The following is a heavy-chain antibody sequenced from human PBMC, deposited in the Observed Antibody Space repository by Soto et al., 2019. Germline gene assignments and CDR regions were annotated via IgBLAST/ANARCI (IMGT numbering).Heavy chain of an antibody. D-gene: IGHD5-12*01. Sequence: QVPLKESGPVLVKPTETRTLTCTVSGFSLSNARMGVSCIRQPPVKALEWLAHIFSNDEKSYSTSLKSRLTLSKDTSKSQVVLTMTNMDPVDTATYYCARINSGWEFDPWGQGTLVTVSS. J-gene: IGHJ5*02. CDR1: GFSLSNARMG. V-gene: IGHV2-26*01. CDR3: ARINSGWEFDP. CDR2: IFSNDEK.